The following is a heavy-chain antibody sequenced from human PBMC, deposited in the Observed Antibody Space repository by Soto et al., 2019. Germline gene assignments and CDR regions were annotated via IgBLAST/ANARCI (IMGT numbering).Heavy chain of an antibody. V-gene: IGHV3-48*01. CDR1: GFTFSSYS. Sequence: GGSLRLSCAASGFTFSSYSMNWVRQAPGKGLEWVSYISSSSSTIYYADSVKGRFTISRDNAKNSLYLQMNSLRAEDTAVYYCATTSPYSSSSALTKDGWGKGTTVTVSS. D-gene: IGHD6-13*01. CDR2: ISSSSSTI. J-gene: IGHJ6*04. CDR3: ATTSPYSSSSALTKDG.